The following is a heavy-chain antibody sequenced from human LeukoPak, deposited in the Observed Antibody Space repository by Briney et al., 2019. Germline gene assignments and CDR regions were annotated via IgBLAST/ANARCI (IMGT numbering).Heavy chain of an antibody. CDR3: AKDTPTTGYHLDS. CDR1: GFTLRGYG. D-gene: IGHD1-1*01. V-gene: IGHV3-30*02. CDR2: IRYDGSDK. Sequence: QTGGSLRLSCAASGFTLRGYGMHWVRQAPGKGLEWVAFIRYDGSDKSYADSVKGRFTISRDNSENTLYLQINSLRVEDTAVYYCAKDTPTTGYHLDSWGQGTLVTVSS. J-gene: IGHJ4*02.